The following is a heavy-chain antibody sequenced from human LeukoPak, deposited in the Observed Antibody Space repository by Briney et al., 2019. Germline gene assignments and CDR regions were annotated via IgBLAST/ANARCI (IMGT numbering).Heavy chain of an antibody. V-gene: IGHV1-46*01. CDR3: ARTRDIVVVVAATPKTYYYGMDV. J-gene: IGHJ6*02. Sequence: ASVKVSCKASGYTFTSYYMHWVRQAPGQGREWMGIINPSGGSTSYAQKFQGRVTMTRDTSTSTVYMELSSLRSEDTAVYYCARTRDIVVVVAATPKTYYYGMDVWGQGTTVTVSS. D-gene: IGHD2-15*01. CDR1: GYTFTSYY. CDR2: INPSGGST.